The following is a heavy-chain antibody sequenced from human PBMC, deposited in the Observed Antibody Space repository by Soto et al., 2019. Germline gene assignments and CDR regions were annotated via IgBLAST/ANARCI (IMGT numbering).Heavy chain of an antibody. CDR2: ISGTGAST. CDR3: AKVVYYGVVISRGYIDY. V-gene: IGHV3-23*01. CDR1: GFTFSNYA. D-gene: IGHD3-3*01. J-gene: IGHJ4*02. Sequence: GGSLRLSCSASGFTFSNYAVTWVRQAPGKGLEWVSSISGTGASTYYADSVKGRFTISRDNSKNTLHLQMNSLRAEDTAVYYCAKVVYYGVVISRGYIDYWGQGTLVTVSS.